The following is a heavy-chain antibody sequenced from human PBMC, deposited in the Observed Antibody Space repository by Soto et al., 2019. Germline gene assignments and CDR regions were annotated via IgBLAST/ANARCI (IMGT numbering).Heavy chain of an antibody. CDR2: IYYSGST. Sequence: QVQLQESGPGLVKPSQTQSLTCTVSGGSISSGDYYWSWIRQPPGKGLEWIGYIYYSGSTYYNPYLQSRATRSVDTSMNHSSLPLSSVTAADTAVYYCASALYSSFPRYYYYGMDVWGQGPTVTVSS. D-gene: IGHD5-18*01. J-gene: IGHJ6*02. CDR3: ASALYSSFPRYYYYGMDV. CDR1: GGSISSGDYY. V-gene: IGHV4-30-4*01.